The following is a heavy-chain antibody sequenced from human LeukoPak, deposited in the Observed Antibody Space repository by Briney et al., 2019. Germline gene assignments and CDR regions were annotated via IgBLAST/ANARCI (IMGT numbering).Heavy chain of an antibody. J-gene: IGHJ4*02. V-gene: IGHV3-72*01. Sequence: LSLTCTVSGGSISSYYWSWIRQPAGKGLEWIGRSRSKGHRYSTEYAASVRGRFTVSRDDSKNSLFLQMNSLKSEDTAVYYCARGAYCSGGPCLAPFDYWGQGTLVTVSS. CDR1: GGSISSYY. CDR2: SRSKGHRYST. D-gene: IGHD2-15*01. CDR3: ARGAYCSGGPCLAPFDY.